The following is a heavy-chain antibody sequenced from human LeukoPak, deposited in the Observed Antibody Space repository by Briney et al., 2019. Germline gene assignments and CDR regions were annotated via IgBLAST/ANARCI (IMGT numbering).Heavy chain of an antibody. CDR2: ISSSGSTI. CDR3: ARAFGTGFYYDTGGQIGVY. V-gene: IGHV3-48*03. Sequence: PGGSLRLSCAASGFIFSSYEMNWVRQAPGKGLEWVSYISSSGSTISYADSVKGRFTISRDNAKNSLYLQMNSLRAEDTAVYYCARAFGTGFYYDTGGQIGVYWGQGTLVTVSS. D-gene: IGHD3-22*01. CDR1: GFIFSSYE. J-gene: IGHJ4*02.